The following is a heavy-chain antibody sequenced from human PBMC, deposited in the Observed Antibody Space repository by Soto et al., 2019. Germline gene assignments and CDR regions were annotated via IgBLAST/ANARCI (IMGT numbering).Heavy chain of an antibody. D-gene: IGHD3-9*01. CDR2: IYYSGST. Sequence: LSLTCTVSGGSISSGDYYWSWIRQPPGKGLEWIGYIYYSGSTYYNPSLKSRVTISVDTSKNQFSLKLSSVTAADTAVYYCARTYYDILTGYTLFDYWGQGTLVTVSS. J-gene: IGHJ4*02. CDR3: ARTYYDILTGYTLFDY. V-gene: IGHV4-30-4*01. CDR1: GGSISSGDYY.